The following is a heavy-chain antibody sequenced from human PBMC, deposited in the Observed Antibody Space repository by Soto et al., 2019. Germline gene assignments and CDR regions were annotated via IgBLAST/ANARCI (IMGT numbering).Heavy chain of an antibody. CDR3: ARDNSYCSSTRCYRGVGYYYGMDV. D-gene: IGHD2-2*01. Sequence: QVQLVQSGAEVKKPGASVKVSCKASGYTFTGYYMHWVRQAPGQGLEWMGWINPNSGGTNYAQKFQGRVTMTRDTSISTAYMELSRLRSDDTDVYYCARDNSYCSSTRCYRGVGYYYGMDVWGQGTTVTVSS. V-gene: IGHV1-2*02. CDR2: INPNSGGT. CDR1: GYTFTGYY. J-gene: IGHJ6*02.